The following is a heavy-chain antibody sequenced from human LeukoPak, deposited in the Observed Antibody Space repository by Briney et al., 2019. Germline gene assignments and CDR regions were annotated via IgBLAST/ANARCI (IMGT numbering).Heavy chain of an antibody. CDR2: ISAYNGNT. CDR1: GYTFTSYG. V-gene: IGHV1-18*01. J-gene: IGHJ5*02. Sequence: GASVKVSCKASGYTFTSYGISWVRQAPGQGLEWMGWISAYNGNTNYAQKLQGRVTMATDTSTSTAYMELRSLRSDDTAVYYCATGPREYDYVWGSYRAKWFDPWGQGTLVTVSS. CDR3: ATGPREYDYVWGSYRAKWFDP. D-gene: IGHD3-16*02.